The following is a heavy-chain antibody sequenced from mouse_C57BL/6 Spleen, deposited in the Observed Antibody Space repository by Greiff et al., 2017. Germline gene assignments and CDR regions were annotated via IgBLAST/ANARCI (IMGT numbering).Heavy chain of an antibody. CDR1: GYTFTSYW. V-gene: IGHV1-55*01. CDR3: ARGGDSSGLDAMDY. D-gene: IGHD3-2*02. Sequence: QVQLQQPGAELVKPGASVKMSCKASGYTFTSYWITWVKQRPGQGLEWIGDIYPGSGSTNYNEKFKSKATLTVDTSSSTAYMQLSSLTSEDSAVYDCARGGDSSGLDAMDYWGQGTSVTVSS. CDR2: IYPGSGST. J-gene: IGHJ4*01.